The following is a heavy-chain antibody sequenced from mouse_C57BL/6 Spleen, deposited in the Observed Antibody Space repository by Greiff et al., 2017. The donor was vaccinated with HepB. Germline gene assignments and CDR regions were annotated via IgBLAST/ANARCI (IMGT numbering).Heavy chain of an antibody. CDR2: IDPSDSYT. V-gene: IGHV1-69*01. D-gene: IGHD2-3*01. J-gene: IGHJ3*01. CDR3: ARPIYDGYYWWFAY. CDR1: GYTFTSYW. Sequence: QVQLQQPGAELVMPGASVKLSCKASGYTFTSYWMHWVKQRPGQGLEWIGEIDPSDSYTNYNQKFKGKSTLTVDKSSSTAYMQLSSLTSEDSAVYYCARPIYDGYYWWFAYWGQGTLVTVSA.